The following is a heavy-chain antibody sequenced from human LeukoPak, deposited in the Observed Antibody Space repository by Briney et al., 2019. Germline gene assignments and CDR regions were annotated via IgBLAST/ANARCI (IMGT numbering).Heavy chain of an antibody. CDR2: IYTSGST. CDR3: ARYGFGVVRGDPNYYYYMDV. Sequence: PSETLSLTCTVSGGSISSYYWSWVRQPPGKGLEWVGYIYTSGSTNYNPSLKSRVTISVDTSKNQFSRKLSSVTAADTAVYYCARYGFGVVRGDPNYYYYMDVWGKGTPVTVSS. CDR1: GGSISSYY. D-gene: IGHD3-3*01. J-gene: IGHJ6*03. V-gene: IGHV4-4*09.